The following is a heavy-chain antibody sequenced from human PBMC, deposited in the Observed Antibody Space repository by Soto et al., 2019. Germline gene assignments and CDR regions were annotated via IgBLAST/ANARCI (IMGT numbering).Heavy chain of an antibody. CDR2: IKSDGSST. D-gene: IGHD3-16*01. Sequence: EVQLLESGGDLVQPGGSLRLSCVGSGFSFDNYGMSWVRQAPGKGLEWVSAIKSDGSSTYYAASVKDRFTISRANSKNTLYLQLSSLRAEDTAVYYCAQLGLMTFSHKHYFNHWGRGTLVTVSS. J-gene: IGHJ4*02. V-gene: IGHV3-23*01. CDR1: GFSFDNYG. CDR3: AQLGLMTFSHKHYFNH.